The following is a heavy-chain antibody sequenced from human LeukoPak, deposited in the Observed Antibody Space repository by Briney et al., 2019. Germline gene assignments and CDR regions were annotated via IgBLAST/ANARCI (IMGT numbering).Heavy chain of an antibody. Sequence: GGSLRLSCAASGFTFSSYAMNWVRQAPGKGLEWVSGISGSGGGTYYADSVKGRFTISRDNSKNTLSLQMNSLRAEDTAVYYCARRLGSTAWENGLQEWFDPWGQGTLVTVSS. J-gene: IGHJ5*02. CDR3: ARRLGSTAWENGLQEWFDP. V-gene: IGHV3-23*01. CDR1: GFTFSSYA. CDR2: ISGSGGGT. D-gene: IGHD1-26*01.